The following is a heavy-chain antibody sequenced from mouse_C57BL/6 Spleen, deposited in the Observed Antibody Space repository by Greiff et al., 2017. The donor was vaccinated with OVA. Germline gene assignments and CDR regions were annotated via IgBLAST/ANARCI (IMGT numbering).Heavy chain of an antibody. D-gene: IGHD2-3*01. V-gene: IGHV5-4*01. Sequence: DVKLVESGGGLVKPGGSLKLSCAASGFTFSSYAMSWVRQTPEKRLEWVATISDGGSYTYYPDNVKGRFTISRDNAKNNLYLQMSHLKSEDTAMYYCAREDGRQSFYYAMDYWGQGTSVTVSS. CDR2: ISDGGSYT. CDR1: GFTFSSYA. CDR3: AREDGRQSFYYAMDY. J-gene: IGHJ4*01.